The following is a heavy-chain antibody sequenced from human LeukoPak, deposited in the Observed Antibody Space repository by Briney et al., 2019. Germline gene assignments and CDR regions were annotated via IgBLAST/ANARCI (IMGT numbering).Heavy chain of an antibody. CDR2: IWYDGSNK. Sequence: GGSLRLSCAASGFTFSSYGMHWVRQAPGKGLEWVAVIWYDGSNKYYADSVKGRFTISRDNSKNTLYLQMNSLRAEDTAVYYCARDGPHYSNYYYYGMDVWGQGTTVTVSS. CDR1: GFTFSSYG. V-gene: IGHV3-33*01. J-gene: IGHJ6*02. D-gene: IGHD4-11*01. CDR3: ARDGPHYSNYYYYGMDV.